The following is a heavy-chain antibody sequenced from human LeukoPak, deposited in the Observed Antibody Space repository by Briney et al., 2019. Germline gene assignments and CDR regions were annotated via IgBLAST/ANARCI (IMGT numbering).Heavy chain of an antibody. D-gene: IGHD2-2*03. CDR3: ARLDNARGAFDY. J-gene: IGHJ4*02. CDR2: INHSGRT. CDR1: GGSFSSYY. V-gene: IGHV4-34*01. Sequence: SETLSLTCAVFGGSFSSYYWSWIRQTPGKGLEWIGEINHSGRTNYNPSLKSRVTLSVDTSKNQFSLKMSSVTAADTAVYYCARLDNARGAFDYWGQGTLVTVSS.